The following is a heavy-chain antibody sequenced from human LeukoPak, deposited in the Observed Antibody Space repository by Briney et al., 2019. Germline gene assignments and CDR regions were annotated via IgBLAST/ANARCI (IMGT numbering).Heavy chain of an antibody. CDR3: ARGSGIAVADHYDAFDI. V-gene: IGHV3-30*04. Sequence: GGSLRLSCAASGFTFSSYAMHWVRQAPGKGLEWVAVISYDGSNKYYADSVKGRFTISRDNSKNTLYLQMNSLRAEDTAVYYCARGSGIAVADHYDAFDIWGQGTMVTVSS. CDR2: ISYDGSNK. CDR1: GFTFSSYA. J-gene: IGHJ3*02. D-gene: IGHD6-19*01.